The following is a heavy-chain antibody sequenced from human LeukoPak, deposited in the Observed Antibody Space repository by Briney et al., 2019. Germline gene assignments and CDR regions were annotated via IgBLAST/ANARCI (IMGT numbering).Heavy chain of an antibody. CDR3: ARGSAHYDY. J-gene: IGHJ4*02. Sequence: PSETLSLTCTVSGGSIKTYYWSWVRQPPGKGLEWIGYILYSGDANYNPSLKRRVTISIDTSKNQFSLKLNSVTAADTAVYCCARGSAHYDYWGQGTLVPVSS. CDR2: ILYSGDA. D-gene: IGHD4/OR15-4a*01. CDR1: GGSIKTYY. V-gene: IGHV4-59*01.